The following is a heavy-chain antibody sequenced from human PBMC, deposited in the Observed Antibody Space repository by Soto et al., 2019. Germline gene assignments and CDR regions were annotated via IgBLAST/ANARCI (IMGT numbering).Heavy chain of an antibody. J-gene: IGHJ3*02. CDR1: GFTFSSYD. CDR2: IGTAGDT. Sequence: SLRLSCAASGFTFSSYDMHWVRQATGKGLEWVSAIGTAGDTYYPGSVKGRFTISRENAKNSLYLQMNSLRAGDTAVYYCARTRPSSGWYGGAFDIWGQGTMVTVSS. V-gene: IGHV3-13*01. D-gene: IGHD6-19*01. CDR3: ARTRPSSGWYGGAFDI.